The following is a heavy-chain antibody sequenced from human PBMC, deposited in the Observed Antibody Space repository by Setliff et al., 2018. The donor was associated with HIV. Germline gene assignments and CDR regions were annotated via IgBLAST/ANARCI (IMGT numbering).Heavy chain of an antibody. CDR2: IIPIFGTA. CDR1: GGTFSSYA. D-gene: IGHD3-10*01. Sequence: ASVKVSCKASGGTFSSYAISWVRQAPGQGLEWMGGIIPIFGTANYAQKFQGRVTITADESTSTAYMELSSLRSEDTALYYCARDIPFGDLLMLQAYMDVWGKGTTVTVSS. J-gene: IGHJ6*04. V-gene: IGHV1-69*13. CDR3: ARDIPFGDLLMLQAYMDV.